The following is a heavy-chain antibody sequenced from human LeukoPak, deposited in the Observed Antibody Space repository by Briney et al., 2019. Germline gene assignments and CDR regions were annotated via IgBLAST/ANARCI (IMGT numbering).Heavy chain of an antibody. J-gene: IGHJ4*02. CDR3: AREGIAATCDY. V-gene: IGHV3-21*01. Sequence: GGSLRLSCAASGFTFIIYSMNWVRQAPGKGLEWVSSISSSSSYIYYADSVKGRFTISRDNAKNSLYLQMNSLRAEDTAVYYCAREGIAATCDYWGQGTLVTVSS. CDR1: GFTFIIYS. D-gene: IGHD6-13*01. CDR2: ISSSSSYI.